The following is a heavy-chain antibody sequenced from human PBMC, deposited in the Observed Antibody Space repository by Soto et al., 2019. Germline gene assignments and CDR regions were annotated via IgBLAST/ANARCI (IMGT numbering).Heavy chain of an antibody. CDR2: IYHSGST. CDR1: GGSIRSSNG. J-gene: IGHJ5*02. CDR3: ASTSIAAAHWFDP. V-gene: IGHV4-4*02. Sequence: SETLCLTYAVSGGSIRSSNGWRWVRQPPGKGLEWIGEIYHSGSTNYNPSLKSRVTISVDKSKNQFSLKLSSVTAADTAVYYCASTSIAAAHWFDPWGQGTLVNV. D-gene: IGHD6-13*01.